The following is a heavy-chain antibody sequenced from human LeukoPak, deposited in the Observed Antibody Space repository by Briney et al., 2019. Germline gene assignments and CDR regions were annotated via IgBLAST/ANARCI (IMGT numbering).Heavy chain of an antibody. CDR2: IIPIFGTA. Sequence: SVTVSCTASGGTFSSYAISWVRQAPGQGLEWMGGIIPIFGTANYAQKFQGRVTITADESTSTAYMELSSLRSEDTAVYYCARVSVGSSWYWGIDYWGQGTLVTVSS. J-gene: IGHJ4*02. D-gene: IGHD6-13*01. CDR1: GGTFSSYA. CDR3: ARVSVGSSWYWGIDY. V-gene: IGHV1-69*13.